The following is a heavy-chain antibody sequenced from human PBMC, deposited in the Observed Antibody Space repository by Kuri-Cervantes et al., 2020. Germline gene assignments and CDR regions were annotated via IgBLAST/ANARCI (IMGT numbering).Heavy chain of an antibody. CDR2: ISSSSSTI. Sequence: ETLSLTCAASGFTSSSYSMNWVRQAPGKGLEWVSYISSSSSTIYYADSVKGRFTISRDNAKNSLYLQMSSLRAEDTAVYYCARGYFDYWGQGTLVTVSS. V-gene: IGHV3-48*01. J-gene: IGHJ4*02. CDR3: ARGYFDY. CDR1: GFTSSSYS.